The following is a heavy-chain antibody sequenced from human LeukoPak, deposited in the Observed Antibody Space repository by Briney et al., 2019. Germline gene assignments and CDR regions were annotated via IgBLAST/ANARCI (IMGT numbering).Heavy chain of an antibody. CDR1: GYTFTSYY. CDR2: INPSGGST. V-gene: IGHV1-46*01. J-gene: IGHJ4*02. CDR3: ASGRPSYGDYTPQCFDY. Sequence: ASVKVSCKASGYTFTSYYMHWVRQAPGQGLEWMGIINPSGGSTSYAQKFQGRVTMTRDMSTSTVYMELSSLRSEDTAVYYCASGRPSYGDYTPQCFDYWGQGTLVTVSS. D-gene: IGHD4-17*01.